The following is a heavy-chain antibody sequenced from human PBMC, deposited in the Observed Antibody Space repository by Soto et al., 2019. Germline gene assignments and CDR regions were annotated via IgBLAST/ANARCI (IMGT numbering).Heavy chain of an antibody. CDR2: IYSGGST. D-gene: IGHD4-17*01. CDR1: GFTVSSNY. V-gene: IGHV3-53*01. Sequence: EVQLVESGGGLIQPGGSLRLSCAASGFTVSSNYMSWVRQAPGKGLEWVSVIYSGGSTYYADSVKGRFTISRDNSKHTLYLQMNSLRAEDTAVYYCARDTGYGDSKSGYFDLWGRGTLVTVSS. J-gene: IGHJ2*01. CDR3: ARDTGYGDSKSGYFDL.